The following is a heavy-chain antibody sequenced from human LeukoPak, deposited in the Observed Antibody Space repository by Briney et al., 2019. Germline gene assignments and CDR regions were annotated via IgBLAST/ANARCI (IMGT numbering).Heavy chain of an antibody. CDR1: GFTFSSFE. D-gene: IGHD3-22*01. CDR3: ARTTYYYANSGSSPVDY. CDR2: ISNSGSTI. J-gene: IGHJ4*02. V-gene: IGHV3-48*03. Sequence: PGGSLRLSCAASGFTFSSFEMNCVRQAPGKGLEWVSYISNSGSTIYYADSVKGRFTISRDNAKNTLYLQMTSLRAEDTAVYFCARTTYYYANSGSSPVDYWGQGTLVTVSS.